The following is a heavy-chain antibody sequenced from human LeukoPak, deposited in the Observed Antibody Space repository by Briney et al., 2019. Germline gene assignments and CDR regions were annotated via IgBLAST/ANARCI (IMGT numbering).Heavy chain of an antibody. V-gene: IGHV3-7*03. J-gene: IGHJ6*02. Sequence: PGGSLRLSCAASGFTFSSYWMNWARQAPGKGLEGVASINHNGNVNYYVDSVKGRFTISRDNPKNSLYLQMSNLRAEDTAVYFCARGGGLDVWGQGATVTVSS. CDR2: INHNGNVN. CDR3: ARGGGLDV. D-gene: IGHD3-16*01. CDR1: GFTFSSYW.